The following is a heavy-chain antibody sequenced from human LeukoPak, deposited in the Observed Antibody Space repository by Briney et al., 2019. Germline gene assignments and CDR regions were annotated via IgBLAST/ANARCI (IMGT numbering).Heavy chain of an antibody. V-gene: IGHV1-8*02. CDR3: AKGRGYSGSG. Sequence: ASVKVSCKASGYTFTSYGISWVRQAPGQGLEWMGWINPNSGYTGYAQRFQGRLTMTRNTAISTAYMELSSLSSEDTAVYYCAKGRGYSGSGWGQGTLVIVSS. D-gene: IGHD5-12*01. CDR2: INPNSGYT. J-gene: IGHJ4*02. CDR1: GYTFTSYG.